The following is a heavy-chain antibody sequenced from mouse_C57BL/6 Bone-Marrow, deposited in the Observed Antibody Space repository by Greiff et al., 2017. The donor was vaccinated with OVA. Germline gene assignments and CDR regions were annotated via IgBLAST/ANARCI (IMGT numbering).Heavy chain of an antibody. CDR2: ISSGSSPI. Sequence: EVKVEESGGGLVKPGGSLKLSCAASGFTFSDYGMHWVRQAPEQGLEWVAYISSGSSPIYYADTVKGRFTISRDNAKNTLFLQMTSLRSEDTAMYYCARPGYYAMDYWGQGTSVTVSS. CDR1: GFTFSDYG. CDR3: ARPGYYAMDY. J-gene: IGHJ4*01. V-gene: IGHV5-17*01.